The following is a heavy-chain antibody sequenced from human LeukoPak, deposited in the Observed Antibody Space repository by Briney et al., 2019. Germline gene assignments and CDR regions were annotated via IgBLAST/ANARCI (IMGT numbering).Heavy chain of an antibody. V-gene: IGHV4-61*02. CDR3: AREPTNFWGGYYPL. CDR1: GGSISSGSYY. Sequence: SQTLSLTCTVSGGSISSGSYYWSWIRQPAGKGLEWIGSIYYSGSTYYNPSLKSRVTISVDTSKNQFSLKLSSVTAADTAVYYCAREPTNFWGGYYPLWGQGTMVTVSS. D-gene: IGHD3-3*01. CDR2: IYYSGST. J-gene: IGHJ3*01.